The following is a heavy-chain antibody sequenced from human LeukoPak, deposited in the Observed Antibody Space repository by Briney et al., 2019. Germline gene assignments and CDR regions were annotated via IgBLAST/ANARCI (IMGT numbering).Heavy chain of an antibody. CDR2: ITTGSGST. Sequence: GGSLRLSCAASGFTFSSHAMTWVRQAPGKGLEWASGITTGSGSTYYADSVKGRFTISRDNSKNTLYLQMNSLRAEDTAVYYCAKSRGMGTTKSFDYWGQGTLVTVSS. V-gene: IGHV3-23*01. CDR3: AKSRGMGTTKSFDY. D-gene: IGHD5-24*01. J-gene: IGHJ4*02. CDR1: GFTFSSHA.